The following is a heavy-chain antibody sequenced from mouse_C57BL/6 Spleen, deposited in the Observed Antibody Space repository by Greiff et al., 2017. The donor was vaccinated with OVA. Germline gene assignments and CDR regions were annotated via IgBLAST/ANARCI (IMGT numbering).Heavy chain of an antibody. CDR1: GYAFSSYW. J-gene: IGHJ2*01. V-gene: IGHV1-80*01. CDR3: ARRGDSSFDY. Sequence: VQLVESGAELVKPGASVKISCKASGYAFSSYWMNWVKQRPGKGLEWIGQIYPGDGDTNYNGKFKGKATLTADKSSSTAYMQLSSLTSEDSAVYFCARRGDSSFDYWGQGTTLTVSS. CDR2: IYPGDGDT.